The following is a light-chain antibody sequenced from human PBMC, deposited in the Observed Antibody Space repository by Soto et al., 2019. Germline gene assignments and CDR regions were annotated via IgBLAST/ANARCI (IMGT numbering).Light chain of an antibody. CDR1: GSSIGTNT. CDR3: AAWDGSLNNVL. CDR2: GDN. J-gene: IGLJ2*01. Sequence: QSVLTQPPSASGTPGQRVTISCSVSGSSIGTNTVNWYRQLPGTAPKLLIYGDNQRPSGVPDRFSGSKSGTSASLAISGLQSEDEADYYCAAWDGSLNNVLFGGGTKVTVL. V-gene: IGLV1-44*01.